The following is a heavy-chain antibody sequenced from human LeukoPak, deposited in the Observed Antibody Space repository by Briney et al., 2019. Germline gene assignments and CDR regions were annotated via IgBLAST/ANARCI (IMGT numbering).Heavy chain of an antibody. CDR3: ARDHLGYSSGWFTYYFDY. Sequence: GGSLRLSCAASEFTFSNYAMSWVRQAPGKGLEWVSAISGSGGNTYYADSVKGRFTISRDNAKNSLYLQMNSLRAEDTAVYYCARDHLGYSSGWFTYYFDYWGQGTLVTVSS. D-gene: IGHD6-19*01. J-gene: IGHJ4*02. CDR1: EFTFSNYA. CDR2: ISGSGGNT. V-gene: IGHV3-23*01.